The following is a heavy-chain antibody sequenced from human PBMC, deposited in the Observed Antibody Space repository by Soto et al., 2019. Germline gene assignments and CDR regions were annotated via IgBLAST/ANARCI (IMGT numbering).Heavy chain of an antibody. CDR2: INHSGST. CDR1: GGSFSGYY. CDR3: ATLKGTFGGVIVPAYNWFDP. J-gene: IGHJ5*02. Sequence: SETLSLTCAVYGGSFSGYYWSWIRQPPGKGLEWIGEINHSGSTNYNPSLKSRVTISVDTSKNQFSLKLSSVTAADTAVYYCATLKGTFGGVIVPAYNWFDPWGQGTLVTVSS. D-gene: IGHD3-16*02. V-gene: IGHV4-34*01.